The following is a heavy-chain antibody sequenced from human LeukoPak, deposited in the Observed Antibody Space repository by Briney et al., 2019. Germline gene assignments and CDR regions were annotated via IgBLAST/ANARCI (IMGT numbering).Heavy chain of an antibody. Sequence: GGSLRLSCAASGFTFSSYSMNWVRQAPGKGLEWVSYISSSSSTIYYADSVKGQFTISRDNAKNSLYLQMNSLRAEDTAVYYCARAEYDLDVDYWGQGTLVTVSS. CDR3: ARAEYDLDVDY. CDR1: GFTFSSYS. D-gene: IGHD3-3*01. V-gene: IGHV3-48*04. CDR2: ISSSSSTI. J-gene: IGHJ4*02.